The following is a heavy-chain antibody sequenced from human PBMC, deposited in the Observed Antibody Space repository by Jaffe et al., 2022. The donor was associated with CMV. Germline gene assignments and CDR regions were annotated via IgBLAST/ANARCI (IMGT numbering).Heavy chain of an antibody. V-gene: IGHV4-59*08. CDR3: ARSYGDIHWYFDL. CDR1: GGSISSYY. Sequence: QVQLQESGPGLVKPSETLSLTCTVSGGSISSYYWSWIRQPPGKGLEWIGYIYYSGSTNYNPSLKSRVTISVDTSKNQFSLKLSSVTAADTAVYYCARSYGDIHWYFDLWGRGTLVTVSS. J-gene: IGHJ2*01. D-gene: IGHD4-17*01. CDR2: IYYSGST.